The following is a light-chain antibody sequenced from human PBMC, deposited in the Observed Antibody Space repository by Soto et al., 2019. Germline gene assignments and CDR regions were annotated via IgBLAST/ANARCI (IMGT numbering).Light chain of an antibody. Sequence: EIVLTQSPGTLSLSPGARATLSCRASQSVSSRSLAWYKQKPGQAPRLFIYATSTRATGIPDRFSGSGSGTDFTLTITRLEPEDFAVYFCQQYGTSPITFGQGTRLEIK. CDR2: ATS. CDR3: QQYGTSPIT. V-gene: IGKV3-20*01. J-gene: IGKJ5*01. CDR1: QSVSSRS.